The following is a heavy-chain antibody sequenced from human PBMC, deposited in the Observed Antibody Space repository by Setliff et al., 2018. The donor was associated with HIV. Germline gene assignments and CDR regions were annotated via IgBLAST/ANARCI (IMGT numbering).Heavy chain of an antibody. V-gene: IGHV7-4-1*02. D-gene: IGHD4-17*01. J-gene: IGHJ5*02. CDR3: ARALYGEYGGDLNWLDP. CDR2: INTQTGSP. CDR1: GYTFINYA. Sequence: ASVKVSCKASGYTFINYAMNWVRQAPGQGLEWMGWINTQTGSPTYAQAFTGRFVFSVDTSVSTAYLQISGLKADDTAVYYCARALYGEYGGDLNWLDPWGQGTLVTVSS.